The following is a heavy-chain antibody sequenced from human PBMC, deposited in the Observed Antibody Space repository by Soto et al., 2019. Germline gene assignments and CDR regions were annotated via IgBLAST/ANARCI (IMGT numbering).Heavy chain of an antibody. CDR1: GYTFTSYG. CDR2: ISAYNGNT. Sequence: QVQLVQSGAEVKKPGASVKVSCKASGYTFTSYGISWVRQAPGQGLEWMGWISAYNGNTNYAQKLQGRVTMTTDTSTSTAYMELRSLRSDDTAVYYCARVPLDILTGHYYYYGMDVWGQGTTVTVSS. V-gene: IGHV1-18*01. J-gene: IGHJ6*02. CDR3: ARVPLDILTGHYYYYGMDV. D-gene: IGHD3-9*01.